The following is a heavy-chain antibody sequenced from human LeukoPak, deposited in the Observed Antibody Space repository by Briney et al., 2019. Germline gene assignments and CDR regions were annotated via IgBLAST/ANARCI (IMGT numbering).Heavy chain of an antibody. CDR2: ISSNXGST. V-gene: IGHV3-64D*09. CDR1: GFTFSSXA. Sequence: TGGSLRLSCSASGFTFSSXAXHWVRQAPGXXXXYVSAISSNXGSTXXXDSVKGRFTISRDNFKNTLYLQMSSLRTEDTAVYYCVKDPTVAGFDYWGQGTLVTVSS. J-gene: IGHJ4*02. CDR3: VKDPTVAGFDY. D-gene: IGHD6-19*01.